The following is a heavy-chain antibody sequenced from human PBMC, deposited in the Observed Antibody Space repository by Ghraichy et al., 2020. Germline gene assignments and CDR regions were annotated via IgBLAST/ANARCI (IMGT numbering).Heavy chain of an antibody. V-gene: IGHV3-64D*06. CDR3: VKDRSHGSGYYLEAFDI. J-gene: IGHJ3*02. D-gene: IGHD3-22*01. CDR1: GFTFSTFA. Sequence: GESLNISCSASGFTFSTFAIHWVRQAPGKGLEYVSVISSDGGSTYYADSVKGRFTISRDNSKNMLYLQMSSLRTEDTAVYYCVKDRSHGSGYYLEAFDIWGQGTMVTVSS. CDR2: ISSDGGST.